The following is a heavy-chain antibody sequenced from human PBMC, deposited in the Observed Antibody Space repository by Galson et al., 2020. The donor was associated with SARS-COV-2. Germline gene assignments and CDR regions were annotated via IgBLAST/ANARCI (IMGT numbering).Heavy chain of an antibody. Sequence: GESLKISCAASGFTFSSYGMHWVRQAPGKGLEWLAVICYDRSNKYHADSVKGRFTISRDNSKNTLYLQMNSLRAEDTAVYYCARDGQWLVPNAMDVWGQGTTVTVSS. CDR2: ICYDRSNK. J-gene: IGHJ6*02. D-gene: IGHD6-19*01. CDR1: GFTFSSYG. CDR3: ARDGQWLVPNAMDV. V-gene: IGHV3-33*01.